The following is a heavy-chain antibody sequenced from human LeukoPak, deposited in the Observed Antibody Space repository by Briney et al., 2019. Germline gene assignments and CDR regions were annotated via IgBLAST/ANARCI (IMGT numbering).Heavy chain of an antibody. CDR2: ISGSGSNT. Sequence: SLRLSCAASGFTFSTYAMSWVRQAPGKGLDWVSTISGSGSNTFYADSVKGRFTISRDNSKNTLYLQMNFLRAEDTAVYYCAKLLPCSSISCSFDYWGQGTLVT. J-gene: IGHJ4*02. D-gene: IGHD2-2*01. V-gene: IGHV3-23*01. CDR1: GFTFSTYA. CDR3: AKLLPCSSISCSFDY.